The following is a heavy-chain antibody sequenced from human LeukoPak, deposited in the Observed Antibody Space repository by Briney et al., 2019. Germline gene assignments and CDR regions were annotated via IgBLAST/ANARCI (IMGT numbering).Heavy chain of an antibody. CDR1: GYTFTSYD. J-gene: IGHJ4*02. D-gene: IGHD3-10*01. CDR3: ARALYCYGSGSYQGY. CDR2: MNPNSGNT. V-gene: IGHV1-8*01. Sequence: GASVKVSCKASGYTFTSYDINWVRQATGQGLEWMGWMNPNSGNTGNAQKFQGRVTMTMNTSISTAYMELSSLRAEDTAVYYFARALYCYGSGSYQGYWGQGPLVTVSS.